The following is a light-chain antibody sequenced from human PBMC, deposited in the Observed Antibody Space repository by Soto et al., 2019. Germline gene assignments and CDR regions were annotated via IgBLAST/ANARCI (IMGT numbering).Light chain of an antibody. CDR3: QAYDYSLTAFV. Sequence: HSVLTQPPSVSGVPGKRVTISCTGNNSNLGAGYDVHWYQQLPGAAPKLVVFGNRNRPSGVPERFSGSKSGTSASLAITGLQAEDEADYYCQAYDYSLTAFVFGGGTKLTVL. CDR1: NSNLGAGYD. CDR2: GNR. V-gene: IGLV1-40*01. J-gene: IGLJ3*02.